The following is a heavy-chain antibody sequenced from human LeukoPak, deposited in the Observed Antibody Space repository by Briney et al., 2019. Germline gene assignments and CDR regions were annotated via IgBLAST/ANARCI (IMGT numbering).Heavy chain of an antibody. Sequence: SETLSLTCTVSGGSITSDYWSWVRQPPGKGLEWIGYIHYSGNTKYNPSLESRVTMSVDTSKTQSSLKVSSVTAADTAVYYCARGNAARRSAMAMYHFDYWGQGILGTVSS. CDR2: IHYSGNT. V-gene: IGHV4-59*08. D-gene: IGHD5-18*01. CDR3: ARGNAARRSAMAMYHFDY. CDR1: GGSITSDY. J-gene: IGHJ4*02.